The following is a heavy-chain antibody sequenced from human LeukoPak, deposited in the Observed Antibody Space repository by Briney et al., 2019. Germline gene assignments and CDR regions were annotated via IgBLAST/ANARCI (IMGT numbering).Heavy chain of an antibody. J-gene: IGHJ4*02. V-gene: IGHV3-48*04. D-gene: IGHD6-13*01. Sequence: GGSLRLSCAASGFTFSSYSMNWVCQAPGKGLEWVSYISSSSSTIYYADSVKGRFTISRDNAKNSLYLKMNSLRAEDTAVYYCASLYSSSWYRDFDYWGQGTLVTVSS. CDR3: ASLYSSSWYRDFDY. CDR1: GFTFSSYS. CDR2: ISSSSSTI.